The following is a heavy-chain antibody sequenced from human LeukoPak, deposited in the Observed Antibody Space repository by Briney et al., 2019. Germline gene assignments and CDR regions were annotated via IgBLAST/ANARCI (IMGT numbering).Heavy chain of an antibody. J-gene: IGHJ4*02. CDR1: GFTFSSYS. D-gene: IGHD6-19*01. CDR3: ARVRSGSSGWYYWGEGDYYFDY. CDR2: ISSGSSTI. Sequence: PGGSLRLSCAASGFTFSSYSMNWVRQAPGKGLEWVSYISSGSSTIYYADSVKGRFTISRDNAKNSLYLQMNSLRAEDTAVYYCARVRSGSSGWYYWGEGDYYFDYWGQGTLVTVSS. V-gene: IGHV3-48*01.